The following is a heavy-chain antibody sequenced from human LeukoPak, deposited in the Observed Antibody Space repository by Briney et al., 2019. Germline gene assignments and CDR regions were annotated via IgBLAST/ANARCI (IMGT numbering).Heavy chain of an antibody. CDR2: INHSGST. CDR1: GGSFSGYY. D-gene: IGHD1-26*01. J-gene: IGHJ5*02. Sequence: SETLSLTCAVYGGSFSGYYWSWIRQPPGKGLEWIGEINHSGSTNYNPSLKSRVTISVDTSKNQFSLKLSSVTAADTAVYYCARGGEWELLMHWFDPWGQGTLVTVSS. V-gene: IGHV4-34*01. CDR3: ARGGEWELLMHWFDP.